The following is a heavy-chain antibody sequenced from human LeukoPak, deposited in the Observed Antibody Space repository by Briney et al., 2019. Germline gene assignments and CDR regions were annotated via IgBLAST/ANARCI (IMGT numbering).Heavy chain of an antibody. CDR3: ARSIAAAGPTGFDP. V-gene: IGHV3-21*01. D-gene: IGHD6-13*01. CDR1: GFTFSSYS. J-gene: IGHJ5*02. CDR2: ISSSSSYI. Sequence: GGSLRLSCAASGFTFSSYSMNWVRQAPGKGLEWVSSISSSSSYIYYADSVKGRFTISRDNAKNSLYLQMNSLRAEDTAVYYCARSIAAAGPTGFDPWGQGTLVTVSS.